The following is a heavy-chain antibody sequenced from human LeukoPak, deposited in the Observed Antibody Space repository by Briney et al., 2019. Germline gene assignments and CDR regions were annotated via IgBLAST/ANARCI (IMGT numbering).Heavy chain of an antibody. V-gene: IGHV3-23*01. CDR3: ARRPGSYLDFDY. CDR2: ISGSGGST. CDR1: GFTFSSYA. J-gene: IGHJ4*02. D-gene: IGHD1-26*01. Sequence: PGGSLRLSCAASGFTFSSYAMSWVRQAPGKGLEWVSAISGSGGSTYYADSVKGRFTISRDNSKNTLYLQMNSLRAEDTAVYYCARRPGSYLDFDYWGQGTLVTVSS.